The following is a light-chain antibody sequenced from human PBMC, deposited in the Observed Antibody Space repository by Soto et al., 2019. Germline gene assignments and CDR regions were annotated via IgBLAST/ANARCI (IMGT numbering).Light chain of an antibody. CDR1: SSNIGGNS. Sequence: SVLTQPPSVSAAPGQKVTSSCSGSSSNIGGNSVSWYQQLPGTAPKLLIYDDNKRPSGIPDRFSGSKSGTSATLGITGFQTGDEADYYCGSWDSSLSAYVFXTGTKV. CDR3: GSWDSSLSAYV. V-gene: IGLV1-51*01. CDR2: DDN. J-gene: IGLJ1*01.